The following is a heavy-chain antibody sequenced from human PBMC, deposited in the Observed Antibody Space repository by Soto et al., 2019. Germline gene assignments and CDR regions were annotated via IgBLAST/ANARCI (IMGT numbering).Heavy chain of an antibody. J-gene: IGHJ4*02. CDR1: GGTFSSYA. V-gene: IGHV1-69*01. CDR2: IIPIFGTA. D-gene: IGHD5-12*01. Sequence: QVQLVQAGAGVKKPGSSVKVSWKASGGTFSSYAISWVRQAPGQGVGWMGGIIPIFGTANYAQKFQGRVTITADESTSTAYMELSSLRSEDTAVYYCARGRRRDGYNYMFFDYWGQGTLVTVSS. CDR3: ARGRRRDGYNYMFFDY.